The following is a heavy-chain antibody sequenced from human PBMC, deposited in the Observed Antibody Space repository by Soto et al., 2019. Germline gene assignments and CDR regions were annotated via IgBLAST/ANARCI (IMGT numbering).Heavy chain of an antibody. D-gene: IGHD6-13*01. CDR3: ANLAYSSSSPFDY. CDR2: ISYDGSNK. Sequence: QVQLVESGGGVVQPGRSLRLSCAASGFTFSSYGMHWVRQAPGKGLEWVAVISYDGSNKYYADSVKGRFTISSDNSKNTLYLQMKSLRAGDTAVYYCANLAYSSSSPFDYWGQGTLVTVSS. CDR1: GFTFSSYG. J-gene: IGHJ4*02. V-gene: IGHV3-30*18.